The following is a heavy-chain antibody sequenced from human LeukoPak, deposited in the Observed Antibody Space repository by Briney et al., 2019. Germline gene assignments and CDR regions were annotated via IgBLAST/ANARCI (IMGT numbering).Heavy chain of an antibody. CDR3: ASTRHSIAARPIDY. J-gene: IGHJ4*02. V-gene: IGHV1-69*04. CDR1: GGTFSSYA. CDR2: IIPILGIA. D-gene: IGHD6-6*01. Sequence: SVKVSCKASGGTFSSYAISWVRQAPGQGLEWMGRIIPILGIANYAQKFQGRVTMTRDTSTSTVYMELSSLRSEDTAVYYCASTRHSIAARPIDYWGQGTLVTVSS.